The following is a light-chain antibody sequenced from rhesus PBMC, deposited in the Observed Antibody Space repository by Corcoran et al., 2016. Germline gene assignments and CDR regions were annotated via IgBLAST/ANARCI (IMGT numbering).Light chain of an antibody. CDR1: QAISSW. V-gene: IGKV1-19*01. CDR3: QQYVDLPLT. J-gene: IGKJ4*01. CDR2: VAS. Sequence: DIQMTQSPSSLSASVGDKVTITCHASQAISSWLAWYQQKPGKAPRPLIYVASSLQSGVPSRFSGSGSGTDYTLTISSLQPEDFATYYCQQYVDLPLTFGGGTKVEIK.